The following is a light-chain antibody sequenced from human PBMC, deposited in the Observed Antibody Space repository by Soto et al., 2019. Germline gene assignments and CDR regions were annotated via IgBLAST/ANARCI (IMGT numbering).Light chain of an antibody. CDR1: QSVSGSY. CDR2: GAS. J-gene: IGKJ2*01. Sequence: EIVLPQSPRTLSLSPGERATLSCRASQSVSGSYLAWYQQKPGQAPRLLIYGASSRATGIPDRFSGSGSGTDFTLTISRLEPEDFAVYYCQQYGSSPPYTFGLGTKVDIK. V-gene: IGKV3-20*01. CDR3: QQYGSSPPYT.